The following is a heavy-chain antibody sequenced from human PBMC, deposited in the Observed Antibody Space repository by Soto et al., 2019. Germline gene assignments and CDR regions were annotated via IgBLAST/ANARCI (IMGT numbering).Heavy chain of an antibody. V-gene: IGHV4-34*01. CDR3: ARGPGGYPPSY. D-gene: IGHD5-12*01. J-gene: IGHJ4*02. CDR1: VVSFSGYY. Sequence: SETLSLTCAFYVVSFSGYYWSCIRQPPGKWLEWIGEINHSGSTNYNPSLKSRVTILVDTSKNQFSLKLSSVTAADTAVYYCARGPGGYPPSYWGQGTLVTVSS. CDR2: INHSGST.